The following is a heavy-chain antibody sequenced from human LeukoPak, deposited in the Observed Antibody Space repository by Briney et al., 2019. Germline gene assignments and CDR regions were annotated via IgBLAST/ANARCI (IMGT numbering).Heavy chain of an antibody. J-gene: IGHJ4*02. Sequence: SVKVSCKASGGTFSSYAIIWVRQAPGQGLEWMGRIIPILGIANYAQKFQGRVTITADKSTSTAYMELSSLRSEDTAVYYCARMGATAHLFDYWGQGTLVTVSS. D-gene: IGHD1-26*01. CDR2: IIPILGIA. V-gene: IGHV1-69*04. CDR1: GGTFSSYA. CDR3: ARMGATAHLFDY.